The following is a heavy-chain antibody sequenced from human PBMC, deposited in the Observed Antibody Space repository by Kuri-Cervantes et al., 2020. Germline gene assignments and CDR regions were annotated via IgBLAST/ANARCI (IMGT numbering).Heavy chain of an antibody. CDR2: IIPILGTA. D-gene: IGHD3-22*01. Sequence: SVKVSCKASGGTFSSYAISWVRQAPGQGLEWMGGIIPILGTANYAQKFQGRVTITADESTSTAYMELSRLRSDDTAVYYCARRIPPYYYDSSGLDDAFDIWGQGTMVTVSS. V-gene: IGHV1-69*13. J-gene: IGHJ3*02. CDR3: ARRIPPYYYDSSGLDDAFDI. CDR1: GGTFSSYA.